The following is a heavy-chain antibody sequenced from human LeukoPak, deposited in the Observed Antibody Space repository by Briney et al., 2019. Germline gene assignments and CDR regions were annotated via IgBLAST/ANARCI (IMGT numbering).Heavy chain of an antibody. CDR2: IKQDGTGK. J-gene: IGHJ4*02. CDR1: GFTFSSYW. V-gene: IGHV3-7*04. CDR3: ARDVRPDY. Sequence: GGSLRLSCAASGFTFSSYWMSWVRQAPGEGLEWVANIKQDGTGKYYMDSVKGRFSISRDNAKNPLYLQMNALRAEDTAVYYCARDVRPDYWGQGTLVTVST. D-gene: IGHD6-6*01.